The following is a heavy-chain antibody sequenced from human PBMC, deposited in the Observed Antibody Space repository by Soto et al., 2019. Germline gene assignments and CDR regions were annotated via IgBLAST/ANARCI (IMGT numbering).Heavy chain of an antibody. Sequence: GGSLRLSCAASGFTFSSYDMHWVRQATGKGLEWVSAIGTAGDTYYPGSVKGRFTISRENAKNSLYLQMNSLRAEDTAVYYCARDLAGSYPYYYYGMDVWGQGTTVTVSS. CDR1: GFTFSSYD. D-gene: IGHD3-10*01. CDR3: ARDLAGSYPYYYYGMDV. V-gene: IGHV3-13*01. J-gene: IGHJ6*02. CDR2: IGTAGDT.